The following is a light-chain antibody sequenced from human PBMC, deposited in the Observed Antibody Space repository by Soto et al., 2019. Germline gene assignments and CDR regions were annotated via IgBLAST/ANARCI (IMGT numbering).Light chain of an antibody. CDR3: QQYDSSSPT. V-gene: IGKV1-5*01. Sequence: DIQMTQSPSTLSASVGDGVTITCRASQNISVWLAWYQQRPGKAPKFLIYDASSLETGVPSRFSGSGSGTEFTRTIRSLQPDDFATYYCQQYDSSSPTFGQGNKLEIK. CDR2: DAS. CDR1: QNISVW. J-gene: IGKJ2*01.